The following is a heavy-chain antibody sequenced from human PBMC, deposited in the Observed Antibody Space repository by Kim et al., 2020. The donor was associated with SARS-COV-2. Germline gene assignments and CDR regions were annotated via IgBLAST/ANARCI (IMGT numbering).Heavy chain of an antibody. J-gene: IGHJ4*02. CDR3: ARQRGPVAGTGGDFDY. Sequence: GESLKISCKGSGYSFTSYWIGWVRQMPGKGLEWMGIIYPGDSDTRYSPSFQGQVTISADKSISTAYLQWSSLKASDTAMYYCARQRGPVAGTGGDFDYWGQGTLVTVSS. CDR2: IYPGDSDT. D-gene: IGHD6-19*01. V-gene: IGHV5-51*01. CDR1: GYSFTSYW.